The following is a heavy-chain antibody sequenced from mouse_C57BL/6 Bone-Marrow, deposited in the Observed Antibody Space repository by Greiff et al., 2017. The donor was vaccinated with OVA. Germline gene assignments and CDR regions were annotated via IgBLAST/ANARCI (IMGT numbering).Heavy chain of an antibody. Sequence: VKLQESGPELVKPGASVKISCKASGYAFSSSWMNWVKQRPGKGLEWIGRIYPGDGDTNYNGKFKGKATLTADKSSSTAYMQLSSLTSEDSAVYFCARPVVEGYFDYWGQGTTLTVSS. CDR1: GYAFSSSW. D-gene: IGHD1-1*01. J-gene: IGHJ2*01. CDR2: IYPGDGDT. CDR3: ARPVVEGYFDY. V-gene: IGHV1-82*01.